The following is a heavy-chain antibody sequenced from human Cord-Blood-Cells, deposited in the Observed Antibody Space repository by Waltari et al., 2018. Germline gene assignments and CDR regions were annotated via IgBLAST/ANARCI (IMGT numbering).Heavy chain of an antibody. CDR2: IYYSGSP. V-gene: IGHV4-39*01. CDR3: ARRVRDGHYNWFDP. CDR1: GGSISSSSYY. J-gene: IGHJ5*02. Sequence: QLQLQESRPGLVKPSETLSLTCTVPGGSISSSSYYWGWIRKPPGKGLEWIGSIYYSGSPYYNPSLKSRVTISVDTSKNQFSLKLSSVTAADTAVYYCARRVRDGHYNWFDPWGQGTLVTVSS.